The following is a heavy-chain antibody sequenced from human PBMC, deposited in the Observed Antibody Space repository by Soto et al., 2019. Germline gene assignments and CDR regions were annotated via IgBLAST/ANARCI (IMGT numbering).Heavy chain of an antibody. D-gene: IGHD2-15*01. Sequence: QVQLQESGPGLVKPSETLSLTCTVSGGSVSSGSYYWSWIRQPPGKGLEWIGHIYYSGSTNYNPSLKSRVTISVDTSKNQFSLKLSSVTAGDTAVYYCARGSGPNDAFDIWGQGTMVSVSS. V-gene: IGHV4-61*01. CDR1: GGSVSSGSYY. CDR2: IYYSGST. J-gene: IGHJ3*02. CDR3: ARGSGPNDAFDI.